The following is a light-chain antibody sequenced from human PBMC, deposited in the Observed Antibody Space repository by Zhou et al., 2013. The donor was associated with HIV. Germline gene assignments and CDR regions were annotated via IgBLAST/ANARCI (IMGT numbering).Light chain of an antibody. Sequence: IVMTQSPATLSVSPGERATLSCRASQSVRSYLAWYQQKPGQAPRLLISDASTRATGVPARFSGSGSGTEFTLTISSLQPEDFACYWCQQFNSYPLTFGGGTKVEIK. J-gene: IGKJ4*01. CDR3: QQFNSYPLT. CDR1: QSVRSY. V-gene: IGKV3-15*01. CDR2: DAS.